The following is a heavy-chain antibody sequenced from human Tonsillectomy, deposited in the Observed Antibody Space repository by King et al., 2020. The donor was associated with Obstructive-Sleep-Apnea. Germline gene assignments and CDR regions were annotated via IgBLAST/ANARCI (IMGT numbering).Heavy chain of an antibody. CDR3: SGGSPYYDTSGYSTGYYYYGMDV. J-gene: IGHJ6*02. V-gene: IGHV3-23*04. Sequence: VQLVESGGELVQPGGSLRLSCAASGFTFTSYAMTWVRRAPGKGLEWVSAISGGGGGRYYADSVKGRFTISRDNSKNTLYLQMTSLRAEDTAVYYCSGGSPYYDTSGYSTGYYYYGMDVWGLGTTVTVSS. D-gene: IGHD3-22*01. CDR2: ISGGGGGR. CDR1: GFTFTSYA.